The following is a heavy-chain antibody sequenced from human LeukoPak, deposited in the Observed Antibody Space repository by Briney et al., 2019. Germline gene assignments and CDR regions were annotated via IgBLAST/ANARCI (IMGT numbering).Heavy chain of an antibody. CDR2: ISSSSSYI. CDR3: AGSASGYYDY. D-gene: IGHD3-3*01. Sequence: GGSLRLSCAASGFTFSSYSMNWVRQALGKGLEWVSSISSSSSYIYYADSVKGRFTISRDNAKNSLYLQMNSLRAEDTAVYYCAGSASGYYDYWGQGTLVTVSS. J-gene: IGHJ4*02. V-gene: IGHV3-21*04. CDR1: GFTFSSYS.